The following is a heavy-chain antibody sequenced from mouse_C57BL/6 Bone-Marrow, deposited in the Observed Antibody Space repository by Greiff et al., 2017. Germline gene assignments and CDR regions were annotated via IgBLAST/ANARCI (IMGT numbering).Heavy chain of an antibody. D-gene: IGHD2-3*01. CDR1: GFNIKDDY. CDR3: TTDGSFAD. J-gene: IGHJ3*01. Sequence: EVQLQQSGAELVRPGASVKLSCTASGFNIKDDYMHWVKQRPEQGLEWIGWIDPENGGTEYASKFQGKAPITADTSSTTAYLQLRSLASEGAGVYYCTTDGSFADWGKGTLVTVSA. CDR2: IDPENGGT. V-gene: IGHV14-4*01.